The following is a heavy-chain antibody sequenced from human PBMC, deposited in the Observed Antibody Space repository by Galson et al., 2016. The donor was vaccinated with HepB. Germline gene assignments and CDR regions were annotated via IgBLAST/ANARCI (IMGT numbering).Heavy chain of an antibody. CDR3: ARPGWVPGYYVDD. V-gene: IGHV5-51*01. CDR2: IYPGDSHT. D-gene: IGHD1-26*01. Sequence: QSGAEVKKPGESLKISCKGSGYPFSRFWIGWVRQMPGKGLEWMGIIYPGDSHTRYSSSFQGQVTISVDKSISTAYLPWSNLKASDTAMYYCARPGWVPGYYVDDWGQGPLVTVAS. J-gene: IGHJ4*02. CDR1: GYPFSRFW.